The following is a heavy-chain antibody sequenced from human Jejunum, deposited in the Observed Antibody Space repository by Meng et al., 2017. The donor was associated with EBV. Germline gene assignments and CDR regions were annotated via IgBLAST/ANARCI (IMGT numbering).Heavy chain of an antibody. V-gene: IGHV4-34*01. CDR1: GGSFSGYS. CDR3: ARRVDLGVTAHFDY. J-gene: IGHJ4*02. CDR2: INHSGST. Sequence: QGLLKQWGAGLLKPSETLSPTCAVYGGSFSGYSWSWIRQSPGKGLEWIGEINHSGSTNYNPSLKSRVTILVDTSKNRFPLKVNSVTAADTAVYYCARRVDLGVTAHFDYWGQGTLVTVSS. D-gene: IGHD2-21*02.